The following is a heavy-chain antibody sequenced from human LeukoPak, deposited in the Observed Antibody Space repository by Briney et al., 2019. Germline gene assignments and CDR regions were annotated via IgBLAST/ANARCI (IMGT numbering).Heavy chain of an antibody. V-gene: IGHV5-51*01. Sequence: GESLKISCKGSGYSFTSYWIGWVRPTPGKGLEWMGIIYPGDSDTRYSPSFQGQVTISADKSISTAYLQWSSLKASDTAMYYCARRGYYGSIAYYYGMDVWGQGTTVTVSS. J-gene: IGHJ6*02. CDR2: IYPGDSDT. CDR1: GYSFTSYW. D-gene: IGHD3-10*01. CDR3: ARRGYYGSIAYYYGMDV.